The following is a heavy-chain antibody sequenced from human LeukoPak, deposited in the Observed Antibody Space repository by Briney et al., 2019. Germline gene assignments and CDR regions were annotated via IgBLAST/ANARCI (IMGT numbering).Heavy chain of an antibody. Sequence: PGGSLRLSCAASGFTFSSYAMSWVRQAPGKGLEWVSAISGSGGSTYYADSVKGRFTISRDNSKNTLYLQMNSLRAEDTAVYYCAKDWDIVVVPAAAPIDYWGQGTLVTVSS. CDR2: ISGSGGST. CDR1: GFTFSSYA. CDR3: AKDWDIVVVPAAAPIDY. J-gene: IGHJ4*02. D-gene: IGHD2-2*01. V-gene: IGHV3-23*01.